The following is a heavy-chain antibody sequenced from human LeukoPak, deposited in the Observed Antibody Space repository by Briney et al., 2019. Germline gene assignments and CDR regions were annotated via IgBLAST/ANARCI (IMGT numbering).Heavy chain of an antibody. CDR2: IIPIFGTA. D-gene: IGHD2-2*03. J-gene: IGHJ6*03. Sequence: ASVKVSCKASGGTFSSYAISWVRQAPGQGFEWMGGIIPIFGTANYAQKFQGRVTITTDESTSTAYMELSSLRSEDTAVYYCARDRLDIVPSGYYYYYYMDVWGKGTTVTVSS. V-gene: IGHV1-69*05. CDR1: GGTFSSYA. CDR3: ARDRLDIVPSGYYYYYYMDV.